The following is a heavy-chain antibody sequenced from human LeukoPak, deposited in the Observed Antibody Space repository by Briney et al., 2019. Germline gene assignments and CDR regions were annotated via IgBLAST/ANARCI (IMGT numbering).Heavy chain of an antibody. CDR2: IYYSGIT. D-gene: IGHD6-19*01. V-gene: IGHV4-59*08. J-gene: IGHJ4*02. CDR3: ARQMYSSGWRYFDY. Sequence: SETLSLTCTVPGGSISSYYWTWIRQPPGKGLEWIGHIYYSGITKYNPSLKSRVTISLDTSKNQLSLKLSSVTAADTAVYYCARQMYSSGWRYFDYWGQGTLVTVSS. CDR1: GGSISSYY.